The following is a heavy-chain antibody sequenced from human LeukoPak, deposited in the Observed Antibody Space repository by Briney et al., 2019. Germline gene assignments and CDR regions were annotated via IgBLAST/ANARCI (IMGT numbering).Heavy chain of an antibody. J-gene: IGHJ4*02. CDR1: GGSISSGSYY. CDR2: IYTSGST. D-gene: IGHD6-13*01. Sequence: SQTLSLTCTVSGGSISSGSYYWSWIRQPAGKGLEWIGRIYTSGSTNYNPSLKSRVTISVDTSKNQFSLKLSSVTAADTAVYYCAREAGGAAADDYWGQGTLVTVSS. CDR3: AREAGGAAADDY. V-gene: IGHV4-61*02.